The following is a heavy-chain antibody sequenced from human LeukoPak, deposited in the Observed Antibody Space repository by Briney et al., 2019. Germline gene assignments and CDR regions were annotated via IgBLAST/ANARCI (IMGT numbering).Heavy chain of an antibody. CDR2: IKQDGSEK. CDR1: GFTFSSYW. D-gene: IGHD3-10*01. J-gene: IGHJ3*02. CDR3: ATTLYGSGSYYKYDAFDI. Sequence: PGGSLRLSCAASGFTFSSYWMSWVRQAPGKGLEWVANIKQDGSEKYYVDSVKGRFTISRDNAKNSLYLQMNSLRAEVTAVYYCATTLYGSGSYYKYDAFDIWGQGTMVTVSS. V-gene: IGHV3-7*02.